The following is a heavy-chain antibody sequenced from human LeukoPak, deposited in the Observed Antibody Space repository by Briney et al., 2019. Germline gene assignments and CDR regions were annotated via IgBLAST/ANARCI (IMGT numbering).Heavy chain of an antibody. CDR2: ISRSSSYI. J-gene: IGHJ4*02. D-gene: IGHD4-17*01. V-gene: IGHV3-21*01. Sequence: KAGGSLRLSCAASGFTFSTYWMSWVRQAPGKGLELGSSISRSSSYIYYAYSVKGRFTFSRDSAKNSMYLQMNSLRAEDTAVYYCARDRLGGDYKDRPFDYWGQGTLVTVSS. CDR1: GFTFSTYW. CDR3: ARDRLGGDYKDRPFDY.